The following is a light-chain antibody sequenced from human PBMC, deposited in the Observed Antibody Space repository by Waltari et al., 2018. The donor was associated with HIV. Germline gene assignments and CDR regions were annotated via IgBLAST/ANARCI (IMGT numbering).Light chain of an antibody. CDR1: SSNIGAGYD. CDR2: GSG. V-gene: IGLV1-40*01. Sequence: QSVLTQPPSVSGAPGQRVTISCTGSSSNIGAGYDIHWYQQLPGTTPNLLTYGSGTPPSGVPDRFSGSKSGTSASLAITGLQAEDEADYYCQSYDSSLTGSVFGGGTKLTVL. CDR3: QSYDSSLTGSV. J-gene: IGLJ2*01.